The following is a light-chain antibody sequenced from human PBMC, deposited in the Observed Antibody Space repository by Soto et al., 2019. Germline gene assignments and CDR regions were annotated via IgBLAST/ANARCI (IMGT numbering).Light chain of an antibody. CDR3: QQLNSYLFT. Sequence: DIQFTQSPSFLSASVGDRVTITCRASQGISSYLAWYQQKPGKAPKLLIYAASTLHSGVPSRFSGSGSGTEFTLTISSLQPEDFATYYCQQLNSYLFTFGPGTKVDIK. CDR1: QGISSY. V-gene: IGKV1-9*01. CDR2: AAS. J-gene: IGKJ3*01.